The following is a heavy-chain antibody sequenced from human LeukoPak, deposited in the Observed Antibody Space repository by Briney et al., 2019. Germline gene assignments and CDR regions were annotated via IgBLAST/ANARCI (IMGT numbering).Heavy chain of an antibody. J-gene: IGHJ4*02. V-gene: IGHV3-23*01. Sequence: GGSLRLSCEASGFTFNNYAMTWVRQAPGKGLEWLSGISGSGGSTEYADSVKGRFTISRDNAKNTLYLQMNSLRAEDTAVYYCAKGEVLRFLEWLYPPDYWGQGTLVTVSS. CDR1: GFTFNNYA. CDR2: ISGSGGST. CDR3: AKGEVLRFLEWLYPPDY. D-gene: IGHD3-3*01.